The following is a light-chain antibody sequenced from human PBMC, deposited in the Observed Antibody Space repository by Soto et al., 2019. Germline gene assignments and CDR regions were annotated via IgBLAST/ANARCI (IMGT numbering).Light chain of an antibody. J-gene: IGKJ2*01. CDR2: GTS. Sequence: EIVLTQSPGTLSLSPGERATLSCRASQSVSSSYLAWYQQKPGQAPRLLIYGTSGRATGIPDRFSGSGSGTDFTLTISRLEPEDFAVYYCQHYGSSPQTFGQGTKLEIK. V-gene: IGKV3-20*01. CDR1: QSVSSSY. CDR3: QHYGSSPQT.